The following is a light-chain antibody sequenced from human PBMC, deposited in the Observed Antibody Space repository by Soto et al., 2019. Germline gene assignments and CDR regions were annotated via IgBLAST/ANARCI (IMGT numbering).Light chain of an antibody. CDR3: CSYADTFWV. Sequence: QSALTQPASVSGSPGQSITISCTGTSSDVGGYKLVSWYQQYPGKAPKLIIYEDTKRPSGVSNRLSGSKSGNTASLTISGLQAEDEADYHCCSYADTFWVFGGGTKVTVL. J-gene: IGLJ3*02. CDR2: EDT. CDR1: SSDVGGYKL. V-gene: IGLV2-23*01.